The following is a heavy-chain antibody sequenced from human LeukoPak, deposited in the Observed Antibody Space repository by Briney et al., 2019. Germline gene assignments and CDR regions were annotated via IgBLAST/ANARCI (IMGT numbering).Heavy chain of an antibody. CDR1: GGSFSGYY. V-gene: IGHV4-34*01. CDR2: INHSGST. CDR3: ARVYYSSSYDYWYFDL. J-gene: IGHJ2*01. D-gene: IGHD6-13*01. Sequence: SETLSLACAVYGGSFSGYYWSWIRQPPGKGLEWIGEINHSGSTNYNPSLKSRVTISVDTSKNQFSLKLSSVTAADTAVYYCARVYYSSSYDYWYFDLWGRGTLVTVSS.